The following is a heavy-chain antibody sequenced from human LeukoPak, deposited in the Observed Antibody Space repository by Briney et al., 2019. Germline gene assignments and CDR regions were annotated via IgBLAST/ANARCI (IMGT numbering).Heavy chain of an antibody. CDR3: ARKAGGSYGLDY. J-gene: IGHJ4*02. CDR2: ISAYNGNT. D-gene: IGHD1-26*01. CDR1: GYTFTSYV. Sequence: GASVKVSCKVSGYTFTSYVIRWVGQAPGQGLEGMGWISAYNGNTNYAQKLQGRVTMTTDTSTSKVYMELSSVRAEDTSVYYCARKAGGSYGLDYWGQGTLVTVSS. V-gene: IGHV1-18*01.